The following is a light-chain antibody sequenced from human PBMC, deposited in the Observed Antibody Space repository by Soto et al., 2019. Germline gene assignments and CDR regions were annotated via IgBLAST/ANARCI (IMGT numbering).Light chain of an antibody. CDR2: DVS. CDR1: SSDVGGYNY. Sequence: QSVLTQPASVSGSTGQSITISCTGTSSDVGGYNYVSWYQHHPGKAPKLMIFDVSNRPSGVSNRFSGSKSGNTASLTISGLQPEDEADYYCSSYTPSNTRQIVFGTGPKVTVL. CDR3: SSYTPSNTRQIV. J-gene: IGLJ1*01. V-gene: IGLV2-14*03.